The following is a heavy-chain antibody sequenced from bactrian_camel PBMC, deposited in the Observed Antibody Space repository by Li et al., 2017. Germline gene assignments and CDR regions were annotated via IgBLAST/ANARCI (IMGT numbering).Heavy chain of an antibody. V-gene: IGHV3S53*01. Sequence: HVQLVESGGGSVQAGWSLRLSCVLSGWTDKWKYMGWFRQAPGKKREGVATMESDDSATYADSVKGRFTVSKDVAIRTLYLQMDNLKPEATAIYYCAAETTRFGGGRYCFRTIKEFGYWGQGTQVTVS. J-gene: IGHJ6*01. D-gene: IGHD1*01. CDR1: GWTDKWKY. CDR2: MESDDSA. CDR3: AAETTRFGGGRYCFRTIKEFGY.